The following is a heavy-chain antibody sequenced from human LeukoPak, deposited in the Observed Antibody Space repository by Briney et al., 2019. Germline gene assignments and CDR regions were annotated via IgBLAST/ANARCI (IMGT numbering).Heavy chain of an antibody. V-gene: IGHV3-73*01. J-gene: IGHJ4*02. D-gene: IGHD3-16*01. Sequence: PGGSLRLSCAAAGFSFSAFDIHWGRQAPGKGLELVARIKTKAESDATAYAASVKGRFTVSRDDSRNTASLQMNHLKSEDTAVYYCARRDWWSFKCYSFAYWGQGILVSVYS. CDR2: IKTKAESDAT. CDR1: GFSFSAFD. CDR3: ARRDWWSFKCYSFAY.